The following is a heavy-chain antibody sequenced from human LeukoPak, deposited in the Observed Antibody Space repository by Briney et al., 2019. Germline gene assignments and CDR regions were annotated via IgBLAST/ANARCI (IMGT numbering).Heavy chain of an antibody. J-gene: IGHJ6*03. D-gene: IGHD3-9*01. V-gene: IGHV3-30*04. CDR1: GFSFSTYT. CDR3: AREGHYDILTGYSPVEYYYYYMDV. CDR2: MSSDGNDK. Sequence: GGSLRLSCAASGFSFSTYTLHWVRQAPGKGLEWVAVMSSDGNDKHYAASVKGRFTISRDNSKTTVYLQMNSLRAEDTALYYCAREGHYDILTGYSPVEYYYYYMDVCGKGTTVTVSS.